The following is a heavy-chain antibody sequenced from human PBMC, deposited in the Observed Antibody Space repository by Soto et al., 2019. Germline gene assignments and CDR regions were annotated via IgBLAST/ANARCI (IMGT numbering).Heavy chain of an antibody. Sequence: EVQLVESGGGLVQPGGSLRLSCAASGFTFSSYSMNWVRQAPGKGLEWVSYISSSSSTIYYADSVKGRFTISRDNAKNSLDLQMNSLRAEDTAVYYCAREGGDYVLDYWGQGTLVTVSS. CDR2: ISSSSSTI. CDR3: AREGGDYVLDY. V-gene: IGHV3-48*01. D-gene: IGHD4-17*01. CDR1: GFTFSSYS. J-gene: IGHJ4*02.